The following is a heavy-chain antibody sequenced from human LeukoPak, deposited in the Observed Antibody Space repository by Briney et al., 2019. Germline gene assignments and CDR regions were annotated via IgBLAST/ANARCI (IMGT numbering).Heavy chain of an antibody. V-gene: IGHV3-33*06. J-gene: IGHJ4*02. Sequence: PGGSLRLSCAASGFTFSSYGMHWVRQAPGKGLEWVAVIWYDGSNKYYADSVKGRFTISRDNSKNTLYLQMNSLRAEDTAVYYCAKDFGEDYSLFGYFDYWGQGTLTTVSS. D-gene: IGHD4-11*01. CDR1: GFTFSSYG. CDR3: AKDFGEDYSLFGYFDY. CDR2: IWYDGSNK.